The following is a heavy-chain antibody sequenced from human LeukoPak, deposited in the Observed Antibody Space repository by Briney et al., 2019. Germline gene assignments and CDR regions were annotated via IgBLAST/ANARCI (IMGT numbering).Heavy chain of an antibody. CDR1: GGSLSSSSFC. D-gene: IGHD3-22*01. V-gene: IGHV4-39*01. CDR3: ARSPVVYYSDSTGPALRWFDP. CDR2: MYYTGTT. Sequence: SETLSPTFAVSGGSLSSSSFCWAWLRQPPGKGLEWIGSMYYTGTTYYNPSLRSRVSISVDRSKNQISLKLSSVTAADTALYYWARSPVVYYSDSTGPALRWFDPWGQGTLVTVSS. J-gene: IGHJ5*02.